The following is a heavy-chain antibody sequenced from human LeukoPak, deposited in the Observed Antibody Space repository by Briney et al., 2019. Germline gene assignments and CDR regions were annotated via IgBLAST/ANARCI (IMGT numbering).Heavy chain of an antibody. CDR2: ISSSSSYI. V-gene: IGHV3-21*01. CDR3: ARVKDFGVVTNFDY. Sequence: GSLRLSCAASGFTVSSKYMNWVRQAPGKGLEWVSSISSSSSYIYYADSVKGRFTISRDNAKNSLYLQMNSLRAEDTAVYYCARVKDFGVVTNFDYWGQGTLVTVSS. D-gene: IGHD3-3*01. CDR1: GFTVSSKY. J-gene: IGHJ4*02.